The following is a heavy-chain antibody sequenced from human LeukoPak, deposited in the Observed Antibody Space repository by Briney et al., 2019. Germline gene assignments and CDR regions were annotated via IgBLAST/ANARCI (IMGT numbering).Heavy chain of an antibody. J-gene: IGHJ4*02. Sequence: GGSLRLSCAASGFTFSSYGMRWVRQAPGKGLEWVAVISYDGSNKYYADSVKGRFTISRDNSKNTLYLQMNSLRAEDTAVYYCANGDYDYLFDYWGQGTLVTVSS. CDR1: GFTFSSYG. CDR2: ISYDGSNK. D-gene: IGHD4-17*01. V-gene: IGHV3-30*18. CDR3: ANGDYDYLFDY.